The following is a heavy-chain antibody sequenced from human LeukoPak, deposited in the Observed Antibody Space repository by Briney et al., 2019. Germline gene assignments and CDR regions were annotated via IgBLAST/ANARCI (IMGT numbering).Heavy chain of an antibody. CDR2: INAGNGNT. D-gene: IGHD6-13*01. J-gene: IGHJ6*03. V-gene: IGHV1-3*03. Sequence: ASVKVSCKASGYTFTSYAMHWVRQAPGQRLEWMGWINAGNGNTKYSQEFQGRVTITRDTSASTAYMELSSLRAEDTAVYYCARGIAALSYYYYYMDVWGKGTTVTVSS. CDR1: GYTFTSYA. CDR3: ARGIAALSYYYYYMDV.